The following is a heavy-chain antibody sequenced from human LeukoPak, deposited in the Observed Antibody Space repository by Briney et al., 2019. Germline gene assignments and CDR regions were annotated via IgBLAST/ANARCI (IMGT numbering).Heavy chain of an antibody. V-gene: IGHV3-21*01. CDR1: GFTFSSYS. CDR2: ISSSSSYI. CDR3: ARFLYCSGGSCYSGFDY. J-gene: IGHJ4*02. Sequence: GGSLRLSCAAPGFTFSSYSMNWVRQAPGKGLEWVSSISSSSSYIYYADSVKGRFTISRDNAKNSLYLQMNSLRAEDTAVYYCARFLYCSGGSCYSGFDYWGQGTLVTVSS. D-gene: IGHD2-15*01.